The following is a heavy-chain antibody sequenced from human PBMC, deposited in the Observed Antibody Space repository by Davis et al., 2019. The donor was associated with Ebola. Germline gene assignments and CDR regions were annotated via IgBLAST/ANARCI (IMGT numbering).Heavy chain of an antibody. CDR2: INPSGGST. Sequence: ASVKVSCKASGYTFTSYYMHWVRQAPGQGLEWMGIINPSGGSTSYAQKFQGRVTMTRDTSTSTVYMELSSLRSEDTAVYYCARVPKPSPYCSGGSCYFYYYGMDVWGQGTTVTVSS. J-gene: IGHJ6*02. CDR1: GYTFTSYY. CDR3: ARVPKPSPYCSGGSCYFYYYGMDV. D-gene: IGHD2-15*01. V-gene: IGHV1-46*01.